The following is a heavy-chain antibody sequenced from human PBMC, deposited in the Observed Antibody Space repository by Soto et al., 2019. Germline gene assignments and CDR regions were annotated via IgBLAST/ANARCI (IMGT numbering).Heavy chain of an antibody. CDR3: ARKSAGFWSGYSPFNWFDP. J-gene: IGHJ5*02. CDR2: ISSSSSSTI. V-gene: IGHV3-48*02. D-gene: IGHD3-3*01. Sequence: VGSLRLSCAASGFTFSSYSMNWVRQAPGKGLEWVSYISSSSSSTIYYADSVKGRFTISRDNAKNSLYLQMNSLRDEDTAVYYCARKSAGFWSGYSPFNWFDPWGQGTLVTVS. CDR1: GFTFSSYS.